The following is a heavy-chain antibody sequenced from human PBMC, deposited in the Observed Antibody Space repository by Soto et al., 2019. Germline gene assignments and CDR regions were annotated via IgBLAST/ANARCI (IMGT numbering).Heavy chain of an antibody. Sequence: SETLSLTCAVYGGSFSGYYWSWIRQPPGKGLEWIGEINHSGSTNYNPSLKSRVTISVDTSKNQFSLKLSSVTAADTAVYYCARGYIRVGGAVPIFDYWGQGTLVTVSS. CDR3: ARGYIRVGGAVPIFDY. CDR1: GGSFSGYY. CDR2: INHSGST. D-gene: IGHD1-26*01. J-gene: IGHJ4*02. V-gene: IGHV4-34*01.